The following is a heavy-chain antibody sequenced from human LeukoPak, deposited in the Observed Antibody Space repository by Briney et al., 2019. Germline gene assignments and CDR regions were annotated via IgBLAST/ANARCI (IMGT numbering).Heavy chain of an antibody. J-gene: IGHJ6*03. D-gene: IGHD6-13*01. CDR3: AREVSTAEVSSSWYPPFLANYYYYMDV. CDR1: GFSFSSYE. Sequence: GGSLRLSCAASGFSFSSYEMNWVRQAPGKGLEWVSYISSSGSIIYYADSVKGRFTISRDNAKNSLYLQMNSLRAEDTAVYYCAREVSTAEVSSSWYPPFLANYYYYMDVWGKGTTVTVSS. V-gene: IGHV3-48*03. CDR2: ISSSGSII.